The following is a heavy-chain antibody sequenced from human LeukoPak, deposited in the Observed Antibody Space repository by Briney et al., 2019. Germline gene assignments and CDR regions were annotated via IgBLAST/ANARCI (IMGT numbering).Heavy chain of an antibody. CDR1: GGSISTSGYY. CDR2: IYYSGTT. CDR3: ARGFLVSGWYGPFDY. J-gene: IGHJ4*02. Sequence: SETLSLTCTVSGGSISTSGYYWGWIRQPPGKGLEWIGIIYYSGTTYYNQSLKSRVTISVDTSKNQFSLTVNSVTAADTAVYYCARGFLVSGWYGPFDYWGQGTLVTVSS. V-gene: IGHV4-39*07. D-gene: IGHD6-19*01.